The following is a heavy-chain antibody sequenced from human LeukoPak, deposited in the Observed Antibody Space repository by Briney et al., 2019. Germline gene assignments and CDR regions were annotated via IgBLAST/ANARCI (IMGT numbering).Heavy chain of an antibody. J-gene: IGHJ4*02. CDR1: GFTFSNAW. Sequence: GGSLRLSCAASGFTFSNAWMSWVRQAPGKGLEWVGRIKSKTDGGTTDYAAPVKGRFTISRDDSKNTLYLQMNSLRAEDTAVYYCARDLRIAAAGKAGNYWGQGTLVTVSS. CDR2: IKSKTDGGTT. V-gene: IGHV3-15*01. CDR3: ARDLRIAAAGKAGNY. D-gene: IGHD6-13*01.